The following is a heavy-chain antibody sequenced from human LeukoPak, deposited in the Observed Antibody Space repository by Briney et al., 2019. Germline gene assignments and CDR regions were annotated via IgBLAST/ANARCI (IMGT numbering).Heavy chain of an antibody. CDR2: IWYDGSNK. CDR3: ARDMASRRLDY. J-gene: IGHJ4*02. Sequence: PGGSLRLSCAASGFIFSNDAMHWVRQAPGKGLEWVAVIWYDGSNKYYADSVQGRFTISRDNSKNTLYLQMSSLRVEDTAVYYCARDMASRRLDYWGQGTLVTVSS. D-gene: IGHD3-10*01. CDR1: GFIFSNDA. V-gene: IGHV3-33*01.